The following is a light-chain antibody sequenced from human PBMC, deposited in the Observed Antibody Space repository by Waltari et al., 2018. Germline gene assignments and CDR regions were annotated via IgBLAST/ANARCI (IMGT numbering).Light chain of an antibody. CDR1: SSDIDGYDY. Sequence: QSALTQPASVSGSPGQSITISCTGTSSDIDGYDYVSWYQQHPGKAPKLMIYDVGNRPSGISNRCSGSKSGNTASLTISGLQAEDEADYYCSSYTSSNSYVFGTGTKVTVL. V-gene: IGLV2-14*03. CDR2: DVG. CDR3: SSYTSSNSYV. J-gene: IGLJ1*01.